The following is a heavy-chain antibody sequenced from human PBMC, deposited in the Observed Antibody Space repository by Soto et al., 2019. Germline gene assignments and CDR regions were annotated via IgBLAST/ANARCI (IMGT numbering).Heavy chain of an antibody. CDR3: ARDLDDRYKGSMDF. CDR2: IGTAGDT. CDR1: GFIFTNYD. D-gene: IGHD3-22*01. V-gene: IGHV3-13*01. J-gene: IGHJ6*02. Sequence: EVQLVESGGGLVQPGGSLRLSCAASGFIFTNYDIYWVRQATGKGLEWVSAIGTAGDTYYSDSVKGRFTISREDAKSSGYLQMTSLSAGDTAVYFCARDLDDRYKGSMDFWGQGTTVTVSS.